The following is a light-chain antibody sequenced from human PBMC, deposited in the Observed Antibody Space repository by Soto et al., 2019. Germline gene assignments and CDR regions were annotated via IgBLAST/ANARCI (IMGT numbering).Light chain of an antibody. V-gene: IGKV3-20*01. Sequence: EMVLTQCAVTLSLSPGERASLSGRASQSLSGRYLAWYQQKLGQAPRLLIYDVSSRASCIPDRFSGSGSGTDFTLSISRLEPEDFAVYYCQQYNTWPPTFGQGDQGGYQ. CDR2: DVS. J-gene: IGKJ1*01. CDR3: QQYNTWPPT. CDR1: QSLSGRY.